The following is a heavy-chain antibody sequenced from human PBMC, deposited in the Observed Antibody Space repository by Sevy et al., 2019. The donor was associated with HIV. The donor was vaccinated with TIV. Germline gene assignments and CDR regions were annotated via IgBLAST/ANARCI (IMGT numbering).Heavy chain of an antibody. Sequence: ASVKVSCKASGDTFSTYGLSWVRQAPGQGLEWMGGIIPIFGTPNYAQKFQGRVTITADESASTAYMELSNLRSEDTALYYWAREGGAAKTDDQDAFDIWGQGTLVTVSS. CDR2: IIPIFGTP. J-gene: IGHJ3*02. D-gene: IGHD6-13*01. V-gene: IGHV1-69*13. CDR3: AREGGAAKTDDQDAFDI. CDR1: GDTFSTYG.